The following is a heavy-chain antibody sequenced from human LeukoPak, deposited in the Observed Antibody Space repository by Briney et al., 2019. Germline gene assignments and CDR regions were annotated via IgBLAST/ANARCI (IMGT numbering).Heavy chain of an antibody. J-gene: IGHJ4*02. CDR2: IYYSGST. CDR1: GGSISSYY. Sequence: SETLSLTCTVSGGSISSYYWGWIRQPPGKGLEWIGSIYYSGSTYYNPSLKSRVTISVDTSKNQFSLKLSSVTAADTAVYYCARGWELLPIDYWGQGTLVTVSS. D-gene: IGHD1-26*01. CDR3: ARGWELLPIDY. V-gene: IGHV4-39*07.